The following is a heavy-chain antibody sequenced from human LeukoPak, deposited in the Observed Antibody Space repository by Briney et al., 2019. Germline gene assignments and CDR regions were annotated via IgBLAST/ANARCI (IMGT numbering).Heavy chain of an antibody. V-gene: IGHV3-7*03. CDR3: ARVSLLLWFGELLSWFDP. Sequence: GGPLRLSCAASGFTFSSYWMSWVRQAPGKGLEWVANIKQDGSEKYYVDSVKGRFTISRDNAKNSLYLEMNSLRAEDTAVYYCARVSLLLWFGELLSWFDPWGQGTLVTVSS. D-gene: IGHD3-10*01. CDR2: IKQDGSEK. J-gene: IGHJ5*02. CDR1: GFTFSSYW.